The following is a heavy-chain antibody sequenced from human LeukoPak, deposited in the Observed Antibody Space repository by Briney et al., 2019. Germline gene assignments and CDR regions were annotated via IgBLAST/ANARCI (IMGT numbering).Heavy chain of an antibody. J-gene: IGHJ4*02. CDR2: MYNRGST. Sequence: PSETLSLTCTVSAGSISGFHWSWIRQSPGKKLEWIGYMYNRGSTIYNPSLKSRVTISTDTSKNQFSLRLTSVTAADTAVYYCARAEKAVTGTLDYWGQGTLITVSS. V-gene: IGHV4-59*01. CDR1: AGSISGFH. D-gene: IGHD6-19*01. CDR3: ARAEKAVTGTLDY.